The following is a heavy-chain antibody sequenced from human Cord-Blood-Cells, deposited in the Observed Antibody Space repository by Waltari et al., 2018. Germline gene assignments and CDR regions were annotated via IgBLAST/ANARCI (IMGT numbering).Heavy chain of an antibody. CDR1: GGPIRSRRYY. D-gene: IGHD4-17*01. V-gene: IGHV4-39*07. J-gene: IGHJ6*03. Sequence: QLQLQESGPGLVKPSETLSLPWTVSGGPIRSRRYYRGWIRQPPGQGLEWIGSIYYSGSTYYNPSLKSRVTISVDTSKNQFSLKLSSVTAADTAVYYCARSAYGGNSYYYYYYMDVWGKGTTVTVSS. CDR2: IYYSGST. CDR3: ARSAYGGNSYYYYYYMDV.